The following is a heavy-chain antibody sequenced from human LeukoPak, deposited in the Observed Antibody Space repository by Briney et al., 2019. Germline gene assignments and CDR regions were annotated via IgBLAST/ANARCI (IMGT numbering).Heavy chain of an antibody. D-gene: IGHD1-26*01. Sequence: SGGSLRLSCEASGFTFSNYGMHWVRQAPGKGLEWVAFIRYDGSDKYYADSVKGRFTISRDTSKNTLYLQMNSPRVEDTALYYCAKGTWDFDYWGQGTLVIVSS. CDR3: AKGTWDFDY. CDR2: IRYDGSDK. CDR1: GFTFSNYG. V-gene: IGHV3-30*02. J-gene: IGHJ4*02.